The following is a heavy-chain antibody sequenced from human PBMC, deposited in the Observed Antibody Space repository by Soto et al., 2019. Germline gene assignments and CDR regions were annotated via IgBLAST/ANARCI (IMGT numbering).Heavy chain of an antibody. CDR3: ARHDGYSYAPYFDY. J-gene: IGHJ4*02. CDR2: IYYSGST. Sequence: SETLSLTCTVSGGSISSYYLSWIRQPPGKGLEWIGYIYYSGSTNYNPSLKSRVTISVDTSKNQFSLKLSSVTAADTAVYYCARHDGYSYAPYFDYWGQGTLVTVSS. CDR1: GGSISSYY. V-gene: IGHV4-59*08. D-gene: IGHD5-18*01.